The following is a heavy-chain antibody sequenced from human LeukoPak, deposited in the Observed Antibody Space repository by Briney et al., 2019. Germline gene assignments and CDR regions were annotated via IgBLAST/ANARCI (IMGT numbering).Heavy chain of an antibody. D-gene: IGHD3-3*01. Sequence: ASVKVSCKVSGYTLTELSMHWVRQAPGKGLEWMGGFDPEDGETIYAQKFQGRVTMAEDTSTDTAYMELSSLRSEDTAVYYCATIMEYHGSGLYYFDYWGQGTLVTVSS. CDR2: FDPEDGET. CDR1: GYTLTELS. V-gene: IGHV1-24*01. J-gene: IGHJ4*02. CDR3: ATIMEYHGSGLYYFDY.